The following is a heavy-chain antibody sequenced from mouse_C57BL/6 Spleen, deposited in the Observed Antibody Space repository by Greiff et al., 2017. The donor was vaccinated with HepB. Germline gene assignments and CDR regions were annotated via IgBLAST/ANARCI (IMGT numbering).Heavy chain of an antibody. CDR3: ARYVRITTVVGFDV. J-gene: IGHJ1*03. D-gene: IGHD1-1*01. CDR1: GYAFSSYW. V-gene: IGHV1-80*01. Sequence: VQLQQSGAELVKPGASVKISCKASGYAFSSYWMNWVKQRPGKGLEWIGQIYPGDGDTNYNGKFKGKATLTADKSSSTAYMQLSSLTSEDSAVYFCARYVRITTVVGFDVWGTGTTVTVSS. CDR2: IYPGDGDT.